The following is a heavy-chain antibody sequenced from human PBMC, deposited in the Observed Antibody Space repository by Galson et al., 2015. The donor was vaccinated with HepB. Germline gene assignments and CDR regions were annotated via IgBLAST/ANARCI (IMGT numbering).Heavy chain of an antibody. D-gene: IGHD2-15*01. CDR1: GFTFSSYE. CDR2: ISSSGSTI. CDR3: ARGYCSGGSCYPVDY. V-gene: IGHV3-48*03. J-gene: IGHJ4*02. Sequence: SLRLSCAASGFTFSSYEMNWVRQAPGKGLEWVSYISSSGSTIYYADSVKGRFTISRDNAKNSLYLQMNSLRAEDTAVYYCARGYCSGGSCYPVDYWGQGTLVTVSS.